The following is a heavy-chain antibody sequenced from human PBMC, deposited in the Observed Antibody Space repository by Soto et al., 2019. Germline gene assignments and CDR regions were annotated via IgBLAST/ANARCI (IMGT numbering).Heavy chain of an antibody. Sequence: SQPLSLTCTVSGGSISSGDYYWSRIRPPPGKGLEWIGYIYYSGGTYYNPSLKSRVTISVDTSKNQFSLKLSSVTAADTAVYYCARDRHGGDWPVYYYYYSGMDVWGQGTTVTVSS. CDR2: IYYSGGT. CDR3: ARDRHGGDWPVYYYYYSGMDV. D-gene: IGHD3-9*01. CDR1: GGSISSGDYY. V-gene: IGHV4-30-4*01. J-gene: IGHJ6*02.